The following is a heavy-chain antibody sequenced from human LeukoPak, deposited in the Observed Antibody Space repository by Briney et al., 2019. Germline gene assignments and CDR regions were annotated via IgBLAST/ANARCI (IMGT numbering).Heavy chain of an antibody. D-gene: IGHD2-21*02. CDR1: GYIFTSYY. CDR2: INPTGGST. V-gene: IGHV1-46*01. J-gene: IGHJ4*02. CDR3: ARDHYHKIHSVMVTASDY. Sequence: GASVKVSCKASGYIFTSYYMHWVRQAPGEGLEWMGIINPTGGSTSYAQKFQGRVTMTRDTSTSTVYMELSSVRSEHTAVYYCARDHYHKIHSVMVTASDYWGQGTLVTVSS.